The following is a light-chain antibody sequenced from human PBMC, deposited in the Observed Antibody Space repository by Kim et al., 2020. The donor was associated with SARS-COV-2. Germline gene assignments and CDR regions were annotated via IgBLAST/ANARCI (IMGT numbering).Light chain of an antibody. V-gene: IGKV4-1*01. CDR2: WAS. J-gene: IGKJ2*01. CDR3: QQYYTTPYT. Sequence: DIVMTQSPDSLAVSLGEGATINCKSSQSVLYNSNNKNFLAWYQQKPGQPPKLLVYWASTRESGVPDRFSGSGSGTDFTLTISSLQADDVALYYCQQYYTTPYTFGQGTKLEI. CDR1: QSVLYNSNNKNF.